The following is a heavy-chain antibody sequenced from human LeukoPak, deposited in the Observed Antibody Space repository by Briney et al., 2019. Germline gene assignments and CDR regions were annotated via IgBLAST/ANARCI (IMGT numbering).Heavy chain of an antibody. D-gene: IGHD3-10*01. CDR2: IYTTGST. CDR3: ARDFYYGSGSQPFDP. J-gene: IGHJ5*02. Sequence: PSETLSLTCTVSGASISSYNWSWIRQPAGKGLEWIGRIYTTGSTDYNPSLKSRVTMSVDTSKNQFSLKMRSVTAADTAIYYCARDFYYGSGSQPFDPWGQGTLVTVSS. CDR1: GASISSYN. V-gene: IGHV4-4*07.